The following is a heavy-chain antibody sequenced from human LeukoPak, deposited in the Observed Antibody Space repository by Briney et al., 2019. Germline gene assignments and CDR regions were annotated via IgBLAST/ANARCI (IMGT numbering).Heavy chain of an antibody. V-gene: IGHV6-1*01. Sequence: SQTLSLTCAISGDSLSSNIAAWNWIRQSPSRGLEWLGRTYYRSKWQTEYAVSLKSRLTITPDTSKNQFSLHLNSVTPEDTAVYYCTRDLPVPSLVRGIIIYGLIDYWGQGTLVTVSS. CDR3: TRDLPVPSLVRGIIIYGLIDY. D-gene: IGHD3-10*01. CDR1: GDSLSSNIAA. J-gene: IGHJ4*02. CDR2: TYYRSKWQT.